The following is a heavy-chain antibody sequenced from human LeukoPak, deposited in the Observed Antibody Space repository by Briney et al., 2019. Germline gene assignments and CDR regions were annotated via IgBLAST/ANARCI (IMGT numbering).Heavy chain of an antibody. CDR2: INPNSGGT. J-gene: IGHJ4*02. CDR3: ARDPLPRYYYDSSGYYAFDY. Sequence: ASVKVSCKAPGYTFTGYYMHWVRQAPGQGLGWMGRINPNSGGTNYAQKFQGRVTMTRDTSISTAYMELSRLRSDDTAVYYCARDPLPRYYYDSSGYYAFDYWGQGTLVTVSS. V-gene: IGHV1-2*06. CDR1: GYTFTGYY. D-gene: IGHD3-22*01.